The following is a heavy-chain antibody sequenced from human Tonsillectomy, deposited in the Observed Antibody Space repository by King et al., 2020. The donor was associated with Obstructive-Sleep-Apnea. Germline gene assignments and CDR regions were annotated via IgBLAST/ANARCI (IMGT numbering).Heavy chain of an antibody. V-gene: IGHV3-30*18. Sequence: QLVQSGGGVVQPGSPLRLSCAASGFTFSSYGMHWVRQAPGKGLEWVAVISYDGSNKYYADSVKGRFTISRDNSKNTLYLQMNSLRAEDTAVYYCAKDAMVRGAIYYYYYYGMDVWGQGTTVTVSS. CDR2: ISYDGSNK. CDR1: GFTFSSYG. CDR3: AKDAMVRGAIYYYYYYGMDV. J-gene: IGHJ6*02. D-gene: IGHD3-10*01.